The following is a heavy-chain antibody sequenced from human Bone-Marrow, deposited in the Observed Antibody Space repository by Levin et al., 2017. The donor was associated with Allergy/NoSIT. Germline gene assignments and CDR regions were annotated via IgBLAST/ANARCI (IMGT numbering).Heavy chain of an antibody. CDR2: ITGGAATT. CDR1: GFMFRNIA. CDR3: ARTKVEGGDYLDYFDY. Sequence: PGGSLRLSCVASGFMFRNIAMSWVRQAPGKGLEWVSSITGGAATTYYADSVKGRFTISRDNSKNTLYLQMNSLRAEDKAVYFCARTKVEGGDYLDYFDYWGQGTLVTVSS. V-gene: IGHV3-23*01. D-gene: IGHD4-17*01. J-gene: IGHJ4*02.